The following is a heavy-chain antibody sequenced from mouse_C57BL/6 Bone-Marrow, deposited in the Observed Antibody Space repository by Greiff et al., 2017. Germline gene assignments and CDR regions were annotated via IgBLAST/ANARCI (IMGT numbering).Heavy chain of an antibody. J-gene: IGHJ4*01. Sequence: QVQLQQSGAELARPGASVKLSCKASGYTFTSYGISWVKQRTGQGLEWIGEIYPRSGNTYYTEKFKGKATLTADKSSSTAYMELRSLTSEDSAVYFCARPSPITTVGAMDYWGQGTSVTVSS. D-gene: IGHD1-1*01. CDR1: GYTFTSYG. CDR3: ARPSPITTVGAMDY. CDR2: IYPRSGNT. V-gene: IGHV1-81*01.